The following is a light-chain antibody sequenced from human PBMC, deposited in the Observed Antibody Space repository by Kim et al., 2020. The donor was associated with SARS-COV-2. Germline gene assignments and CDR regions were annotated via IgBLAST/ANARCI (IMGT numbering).Light chain of an antibody. CDR3: QQAYATPFT. CDR2: HAS. J-gene: IGKJ2*01. V-gene: IGKV1-39*01. CDR1: QNINNY. Sequence: SASVGDRVTFACRASQNINNYLTWYQQKPRKAPKARILHASNLESGVPSGFSGSGSGTDFTLPINNLQPEDFATYYCQQAYATPFTFGQGTKLEIK.